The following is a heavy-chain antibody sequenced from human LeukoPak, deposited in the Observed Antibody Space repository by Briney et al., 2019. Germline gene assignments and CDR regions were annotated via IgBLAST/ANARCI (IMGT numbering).Heavy chain of an antibody. D-gene: IGHD3-22*01. CDR3: ARVMIAHSYWYFDL. V-gene: IGHV3-21*01. Sequence: GGSLRLSCAASGFTFSSYSMNWVRQAPGKGLEWVSSISSSSSYIYYADSVKGRFTISRDNAKNSLYLQMNSLRAEDTAVYYCARVMIAHSYWYFDLWGRGTLVTVSS. CDR2: ISSSSSYI. CDR1: GFTFSSYS. J-gene: IGHJ2*01.